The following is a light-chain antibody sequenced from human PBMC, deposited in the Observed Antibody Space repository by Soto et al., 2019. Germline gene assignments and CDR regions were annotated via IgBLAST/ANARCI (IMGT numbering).Light chain of an antibody. CDR3: QVWDSGSDHVI. CDR1: NIGDKG. CDR2: YDS. V-gene: IGLV3-21*04. J-gene: IGLJ2*01. Sequence: SYELTQPPSVSVAPGKTARMTCGGNNIGDKGVHWYQQKPGQAPVLVIYYDSDRPSGIPERFSGSNSGNTATLTISRVEAGDEADYYCQVWDSGSDHVIFGGGTKVTVL.